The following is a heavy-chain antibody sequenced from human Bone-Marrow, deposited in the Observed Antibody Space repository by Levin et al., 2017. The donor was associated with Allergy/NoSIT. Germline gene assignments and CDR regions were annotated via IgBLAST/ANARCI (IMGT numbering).Heavy chain of an antibody. CDR2: ISAYNGKT. D-gene: IGHD6-19*01. CDR1: GYTFANFG. Sequence: ASVKVSCKASGYTFANFGINWVRQAPGQGLEWMGWISAYNGKTDYSQKFHGRVTMTTDTSTTTVYMDLRSLRSDDSAVYFCARGLDSSGYWVSPNFFDYWGQGTLVSVSS. J-gene: IGHJ4*02. CDR3: ARGLDSSGYWVSPNFFDY. V-gene: IGHV1-18*01.